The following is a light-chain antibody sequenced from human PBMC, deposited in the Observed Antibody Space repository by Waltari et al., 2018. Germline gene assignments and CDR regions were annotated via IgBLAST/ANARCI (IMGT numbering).Light chain of an antibody. V-gene: IGKV1-39*01. CDR2: STS. CDR1: QSISGY. CDR3: QQSYRTPPLT. Sequence: DIQMTQSPSSLSASVGARVTITFRASQSISGYFNWYQQKPGKAPKVLIYSTSSLQSWVPSRFSGSGSGTDFTLTISSLQPEDFATYYCQQSYRTPPLTFGGGTKVEIK. J-gene: IGKJ4*01.